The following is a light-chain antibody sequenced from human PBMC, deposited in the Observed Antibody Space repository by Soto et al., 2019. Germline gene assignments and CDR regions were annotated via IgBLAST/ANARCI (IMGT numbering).Light chain of an antibody. CDR1: QGISNW. V-gene: IGKV1-12*01. CDR2: ATS. CDR3: QRSSSFPLT. J-gene: IGKJ3*01. Sequence: DIQMTQSPSFVSASVGDRVTITCRASQGISNWLAWYQQKPGKAPKLLIYATSNLQGGVPSRFSGSGSGTDFTLTIGSLQPEDSATYYCQRSSSFPLTFGPGTKVDIK.